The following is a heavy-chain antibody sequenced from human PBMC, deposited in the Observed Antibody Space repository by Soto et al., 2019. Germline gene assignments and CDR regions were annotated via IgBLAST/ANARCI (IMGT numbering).Heavy chain of an antibody. J-gene: IGHJ3*02. CDR2: IIPIFGTA. CDR3: ARVTYYDILTGYYRGAFDI. Sequence: ASVKVSCKASGGTFSSYAISWVRQAPGQGLEWMGGIIPIFGTANYAQKFQGRVTITADESTSTAYMELSSLRSEDTAVYYCARVTYYDILTGYYRGAFDIWGQGTMVTVSS. V-gene: IGHV1-69*13. CDR1: GGTFSSYA. D-gene: IGHD3-9*01.